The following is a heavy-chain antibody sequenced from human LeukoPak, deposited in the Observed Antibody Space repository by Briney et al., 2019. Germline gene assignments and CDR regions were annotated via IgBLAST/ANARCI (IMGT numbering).Heavy chain of an antibody. CDR2: ISSSSSTI. CDR1: GFTVSSNY. V-gene: IGHV3-48*01. Sequence: PGGSLRLSCAASGFTVSSNYMSWVRQAPGKGLEWVSYISSSSSTIYYADSVKGRFTISRDNAKNSLYLQMNSLRAEDTAVYYCARDSPLDYWGQGTLVTVSS. CDR3: ARDSPLDY. J-gene: IGHJ4*02.